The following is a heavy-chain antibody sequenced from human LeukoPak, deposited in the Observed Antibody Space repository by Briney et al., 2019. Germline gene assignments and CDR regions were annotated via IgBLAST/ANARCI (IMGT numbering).Heavy chain of an antibody. Sequence: PAGGSLRLSCAAAGFTFGSYWMSWIRQAPGKGLEWVSYISSSGSTIYYADSVKGRFTISRDNAKNSLYLQMNSLRAEDTAVYYCARSTNYYNSSGYPHWGQGTLVTVSS. CDR2: ISSSGSTI. CDR3: ARSTNYYNSSGYPH. J-gene: IGHJ4*02. D-gene: IGHD3-22*01. V-gene: IGHV3-48*04. CDR1: GFTFGSYW.